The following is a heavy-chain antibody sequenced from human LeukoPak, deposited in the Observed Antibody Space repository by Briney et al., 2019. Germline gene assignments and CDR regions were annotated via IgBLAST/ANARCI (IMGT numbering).Heavy chain of an antibody. J-gene: IGHJ6*02. V-gene: IGHV4-59*01. CDR2: IYYSGST. D-gene: IGHD6-6*01. CDR1: AGSISNYY. Sequence: PSETLSLTCTVSAGSISNYYWSWIRQPPGKGLEWIGYIYYSGSTNYNPSLKSRVTISVDTSKKQVSLNLSSVTAADTAVYYCARVAARYVGMDVWGQGTTVIVSS. CDR3: ARVAARYVGMDV.